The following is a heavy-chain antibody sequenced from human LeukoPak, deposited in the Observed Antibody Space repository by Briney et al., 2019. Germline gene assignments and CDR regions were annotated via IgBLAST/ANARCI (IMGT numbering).Heavy chain of an antibody. D-gene: IGHD6-19*01. CDR1: GFTFSSYS. CDR3: AKDMTRSGPYAFDI. CDR2: ISSSSSYI. Sequence: PGGSLRLSCAASGFTFSSYSMNWVRQAPGKGLEWVSSISSSSSYIYYADSVKGRFTISRDNAKNSLYLQMNSLRAEDTAVYYCAKDMTRSGPYAFDIWGQGTMVTVSS. J-gene: IGHJ3*02. V-gene: IGHV3-21*01.